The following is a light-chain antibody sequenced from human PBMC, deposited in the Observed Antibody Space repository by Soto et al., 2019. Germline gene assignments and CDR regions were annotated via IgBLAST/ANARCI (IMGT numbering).Light chain of an antibody. Sequence: DIQMTQSPSSLSASVGDRVTXXXXXSQSISSYLNWYQQKPGKAPKLLIYAASSLQSGVPSRFSGSGSGTDFTLTISSLQPEDFATYYCQQSYSTPLVTFGQGTRLEIK. J-gene: IGKJ5*01. CDR2: AAS. CDR1: QSISSY. CDR3: QQSYSTPLVT. V-gene: IGKV1-39*01.